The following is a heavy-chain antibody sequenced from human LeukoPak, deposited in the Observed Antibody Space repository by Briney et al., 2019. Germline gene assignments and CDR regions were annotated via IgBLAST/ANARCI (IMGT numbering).Heavy chain of an antibody. D-gene: IGHD4-17*01. J-gene: IGHJ5*02. CDR1: GGSISSYY. V-gene: IGHV4-59*08. CDR2: IYYSGST. Sequence: PSETLPLTCTVSGGSISSYYWSWIRQPPGKGLEWIGYIYYSGSTNYNPSLKSRVTISVDTSKNQFSLKLSSVTAADTAVYYCASFSAYGDYGTWGQGTLVTVSS. CDR3: ASFSAYGDYGT.